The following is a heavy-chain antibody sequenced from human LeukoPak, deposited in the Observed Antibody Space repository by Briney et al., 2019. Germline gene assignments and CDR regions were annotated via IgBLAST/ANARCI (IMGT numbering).Heavy chain of an antibody. CDR1: GFTFSSYG. CDR3: ASGRRAAAGAFDI. D-gene: IGHD6-13*01. J-gene: IGHJ3*02. Sequence: GGSLRLSCAASGFTFSSYGMHWVRQAPGKGLEWVAFIRYDGSNKYYADSVKGRFTISRDNSKNTLYLQMNSLRAEDTAVYYCASGRRAAAGAFDIWGQGTMVTVSS. CDR2: IRYDGSNK. V-gene: IGHV3-30*02.